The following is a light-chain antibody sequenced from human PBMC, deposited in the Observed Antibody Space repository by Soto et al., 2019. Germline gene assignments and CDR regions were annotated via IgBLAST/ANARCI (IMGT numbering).Light chain of an antibody. CDR2: EGS. Sequence: QSALTQPASVSGSPGQSITISCTGTSSDVGSYNLVSWYQQHPGKAPKLMIYEGSKRPSGVSNRFSGSKSGNTASLTISGLQAEDEADYYCCSYAGSSTLVLGGGTKVTV. V-gene: IGLV2-23*01. CDR3: CSYAGSSTLV. J-gene: IGLJ2*01. CDR1: SSDVGSYNL.